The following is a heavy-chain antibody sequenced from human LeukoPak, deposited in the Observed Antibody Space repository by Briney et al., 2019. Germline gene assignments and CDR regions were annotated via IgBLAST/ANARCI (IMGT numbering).Heavy chain of an antibody. J-gene: IGHJ5*02. Sequence: GGSLRLSCAASGFTFNTFNMNWVRQAPGKGLEWVSSITSGGDYIYYADSVKGRFTTSRDNAKNSLSLQLNSLRVEDTAVYYCAKGSGSGWYGWIAPWGQGTLVTVSS. CDR2: ITSGGDYI. CDR3: AKGSGSGWYGWIAP. D-gene: IGHD6-19*01. V-gene: IGHV3-21*01. CDR1: GFTFNTFN.